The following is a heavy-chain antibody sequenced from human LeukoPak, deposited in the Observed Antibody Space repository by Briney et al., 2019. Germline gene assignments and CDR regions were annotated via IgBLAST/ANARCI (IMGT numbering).Heavy chain of an antibody. CDR1: GFTFSNFA. J-gene: IGHJ4*02. Sequence: GGSLRLSCAASGFTFSNFAIHWVRQAPGKGLEFVSGIRSTGDSTYYANSAKGRFTISRDNSKNTLYLQMVSLRSEDTAVYYCGREDGGPFDYWGQGTLVTVSS. CDR2: IRSTGDST. CDR3: GREDGGPFDY. D-gene: IGHD3-10*01. V-gene: IGHV3-64*01.